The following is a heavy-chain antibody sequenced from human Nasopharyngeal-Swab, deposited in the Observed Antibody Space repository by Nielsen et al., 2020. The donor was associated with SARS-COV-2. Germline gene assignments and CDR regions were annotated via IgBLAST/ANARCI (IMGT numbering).Heavy chain of an antibody. CDR2: MYSDDRT. CDR1: DFTVSGNY. Sequence: GESLKISCAASDFTVSGNYMTWVRQAPGKGLEWVSVMYSDDRTDYSDSVRGRFTVSRDNSKNTLYLQMSGLRVDDTAVYYCARGAYRLLDVWGQGTPVTVSS. CDR3: ARGAYRLLDV. D-gene: IGHD3-16*01. V-gene: IGHV3-53*01. J-gene: IGHJ6*02.